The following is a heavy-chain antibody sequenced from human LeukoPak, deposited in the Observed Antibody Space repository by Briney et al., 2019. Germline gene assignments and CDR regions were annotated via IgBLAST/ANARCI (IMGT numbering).Heavy chain of an antibody. CDR1: GFMFNTYA. D-gene: IGHD6-6*01. J-gene: IGHJ6*03. CDR3: ARDGTLAARNYYYYYYMDV. Sequence: PGGSLRLSCAASGFMFNTYAMHWVRQAPGKGLEWVAVISYDGSNKYYADSVKGRFTISRDNSKNTLYLQMNSLRAEDTAVYYCARDGTLAARNYYYYYYMDVWGKGTTVTVSS. CDR2: ISYDGSNK. V-gene: IGHV3-30-3*01.